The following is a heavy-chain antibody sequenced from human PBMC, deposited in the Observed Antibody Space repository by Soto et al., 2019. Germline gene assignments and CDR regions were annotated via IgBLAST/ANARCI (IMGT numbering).Heavy chain of an antibody. D-gene: IGHD6-19*01. CDR3: ASCRIAVAGTPFDY. CDR2: INHSGST. Sequence: SETLSLTCAVYGGSFSGYYWSWIRQPPGKGLEWIGEINHSGSTNYNPSLKSRVTISVDTSKNQFSLKLSSVTAADTAVYYCASCRIAVAGTPFDYWGQGTLVTVSS. J-gene: IGHJ4*02. CDR1: GGSFSGYY. V-gene: IGHV4-34*01.